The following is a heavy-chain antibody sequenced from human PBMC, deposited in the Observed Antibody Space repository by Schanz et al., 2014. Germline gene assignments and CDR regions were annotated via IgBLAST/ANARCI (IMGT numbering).Heavy chain of an antibody. CDR3: ARRPIPIQGVPRDF. D-gene: IGHD3-10*01. V-gene: IGHV3-33*08. CDR2: IGYDGSEK. Sequence: QVDLVESGGGVVQPGRSLTLSCAVSTSLFSRSVIHWVRQAPGKGLEWVANIGYDGSEKYYVDSVKGRFTISRDNSKDTLYLQMSGLTPEDTAVYYCARRPIPIQGVPRDFWGQGTLVTVS. J-gene: IGHJ4*02. CDR1: TSLFSRSV.